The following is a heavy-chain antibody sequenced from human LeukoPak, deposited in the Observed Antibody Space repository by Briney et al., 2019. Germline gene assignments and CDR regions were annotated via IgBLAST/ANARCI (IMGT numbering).Heavy chain of an antibody. D-gene: IGHD6-6*01. V-gene: IGHV1-46*01. CDR2: INPSSGST. J-gene: IGHJ6*03. Sequence: ASVQRSSNASGYTFTSYYMHWLGHAPGQGREWMGIINPSSGSTRYSQKFQGRVTMTRGMSTSTVYMEMSSLRSEDTAVYYCATGPSSSSGYYYYYYMDVWGKGTTVTVSS. CDR1: GYTFTSYY. CDR3: ATGPSSSSGYYYYYYMDV.